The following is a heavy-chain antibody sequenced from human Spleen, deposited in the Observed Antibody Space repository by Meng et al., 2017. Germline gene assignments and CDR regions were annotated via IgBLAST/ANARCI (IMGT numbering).Heavy chain of an antibody. Sequence: QVRLVESGGGVVQPGRSLRLSCAASGFTFSNYGMHWVRQAPGKGLEWVALISDDGSHKYYTDSVKGRFTISRDNSKNTLYLQMNSLRAEDTAVYYCAGGYYYGDYWGQGTLVTVSS. J-gene: IGHJ4*02. V-gene: IGHV3-30*03. CDR3: AGGYYYGDY. CDR1: GFTFSNYG. CDR2: ISDDGSHK. D-gene: IGHD3-22*01.